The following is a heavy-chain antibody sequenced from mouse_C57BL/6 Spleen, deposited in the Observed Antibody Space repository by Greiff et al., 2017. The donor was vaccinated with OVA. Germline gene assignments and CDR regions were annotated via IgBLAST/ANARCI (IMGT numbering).Heavy chain of an antibody. CDR3: ASEMGCRGYAMDY. D-gene: IGHD3-3*01. V-gene: IGHV3-6*01. CDR1: GYSITSGYI. J-gene: IGHJ4*01. CDR2: KSYDGGT. Sequence: EVKLVESGPGLVKPSQSLSLTCSVTGYSITSGYIWNWIRKLAGNKLERVGYKSYDGGTNYNPSFKNRITFTRDTSKNQFFLKLNSVTTEDTATDYCASEMGCRGYAMDYWGQGTSLTVSS.